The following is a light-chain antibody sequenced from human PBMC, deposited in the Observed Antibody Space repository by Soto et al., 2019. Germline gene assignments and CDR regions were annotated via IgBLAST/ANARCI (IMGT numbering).Light chain of an antibody. CDR2: AAS. J-gene: IGKJ4*01. CDR1: QSIGSSY. V-gene: IGKV3-20*01. CDR3: HHYGSSPLT. Sequence: EIVLTQSPGTLSLSPGERATLSCRASQSIGSSYLAWYQQKPGQAPRLLIYAASSRATGIPDRFSGSGSGTDFTLTSGRLEPEDFAVYFCHHYGSSPLTFGGGTKVEIK.